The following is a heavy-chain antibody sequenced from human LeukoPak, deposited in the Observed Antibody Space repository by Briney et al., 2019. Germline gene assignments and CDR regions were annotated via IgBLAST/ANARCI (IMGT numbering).Heavy chain of an antibody. CDR2: ISSSSSTI. J-gene: IGHJ4*02. V-gene: IGHV3-48*01. Sequence: GGSLRLSCAASGFTVSSNYMSWVRQAPGKGLEWVSYISSSSSTIYYADSVKGRFTISRDNAKNSLYLQMNSLRAEDTAVYYCARERSTYYFDYWGQGTLVTVSS. CDR1: GFTVSSNY. CDR3: ARERSTYYFDY.